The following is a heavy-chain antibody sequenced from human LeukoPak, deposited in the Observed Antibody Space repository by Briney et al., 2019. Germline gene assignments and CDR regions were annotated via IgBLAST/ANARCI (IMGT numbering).Heavy chain of an antibody. V-gene: IGHV7-4-1*02. Sequence: ASVKVSCKASGYTFTSYAMNWVRQAPGQGLEWMGWINTNTGNPTYAQGFTGRFIFSLDTSVSTAYLQISSLKAEDTAVYYCARQPWYSSRDSGWFDPWGQGTLVTVSS. CDR2: INTNTGNP. J-gene: IGHJ5*02. CDR1: GYTFTSYA. D-gene: IGHD6-13*01. CDR3: ARQPWYSSRDSGWFDP.